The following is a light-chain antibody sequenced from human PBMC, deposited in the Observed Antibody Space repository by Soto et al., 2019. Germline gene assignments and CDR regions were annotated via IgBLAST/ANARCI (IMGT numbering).Light chain of an antibody. CDR1: SSDVGGYNY. Sequence: QSALTQPPSASGSPGQSVTISCTRTSSDVGGYNYVSWYQQYPGKAPQLVIYEVNKRPSGVPDRFSGSKSGNTASLTVSRLQAEDEADYYCSSYVGTKSYVFGTGTKVTVL. CDR2: EVN. CDR3: SSYVGTKSYV. V-gene: IGLV2-8*01. J-gene: IGLJ1*01.